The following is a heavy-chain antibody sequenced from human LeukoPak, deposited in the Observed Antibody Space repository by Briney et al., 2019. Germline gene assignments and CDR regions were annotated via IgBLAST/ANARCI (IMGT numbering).Heavy chain of an antibody. CDR2: IDHSGST. CDR3: ARGGAGREDYDSSGYNFDY. V-gene: IGHV4-30-2*01. D-gene: IGHD3-22*01. Sequence: SETLSLTCTVSGGSVSSGGYSWSWIRQPPGKGLEWMGYIDHSGSTYYNPSLKSRLIISVDRSKNQFSLKLSSATAADTAVYYCARGGAGREDYDSSGYNFDYWGQGTLVTVSS. J-gene: IGHJ4*02. CDR1: GGSVSSGGYS.